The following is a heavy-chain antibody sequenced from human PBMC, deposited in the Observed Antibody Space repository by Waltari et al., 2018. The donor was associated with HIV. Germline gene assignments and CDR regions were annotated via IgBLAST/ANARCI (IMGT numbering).Heavy chain of an antibody. V-gene: IGHV4-39*01. Sequence: QLRESGPGLVRPSESLLLTCSVSGGSTSSSSYYWACIRPSPGKGLGWIGSVSSDGRTYYNPSLNGRMSMSADTSKNQFFLQVKSVTVTDTALYFCVRGVDSWGRGILVTVS. CDR3: VRGVDS. CDR1: GGSTSSSSYY. J-gene: IGHJ4*02. D-gene: IGHD3-3*01. CDR2: VSSDGRT.